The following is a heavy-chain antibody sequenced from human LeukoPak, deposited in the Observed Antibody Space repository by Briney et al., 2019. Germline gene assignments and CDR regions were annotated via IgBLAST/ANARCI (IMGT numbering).Heavy chain of an antibody. CDR2: ISSSGTTL. V-gene: IGHV3-48*04. D-gene: IGHD3-22*01. J-gene: IGHJ3*02. Sequence: GGSLRLSCAASGFTFSSYGMNWVRQAPGKGLEWVSYISSSGTTLYYADSVKGRFTTSRDNAKNSLYLQMNSLRAEDTAVYYCARDYYDSGGYYNLDAFDIWGQGTMVTVSS. CDR3: ARDYYDSGGYYNLDAFDI. CDR1: GFTFSSYG.